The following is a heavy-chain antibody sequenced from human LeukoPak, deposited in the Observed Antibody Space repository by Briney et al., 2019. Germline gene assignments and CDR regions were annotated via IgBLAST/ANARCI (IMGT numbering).Heavy chain of an antibody. CDR3: VKGFPHYYDSSGFGAFDV. CDR2: ISSNGGST. D-gene: IGHD3-22*01. Sequence: PGGSLRLSCSASGFTFSFYAMGWVRPAPGKGLEYVSAISSNGGSTYYADSVKGRFTISRDNSKNTLYLQMSSLRADDTAVYYCVKGFPHYYDSSGFGAFDVWGQGTIVTVSS. CDR1: GFTFSFYA. J-gene: IGHJ3*01. V-gene: IGHV3-64D*09.